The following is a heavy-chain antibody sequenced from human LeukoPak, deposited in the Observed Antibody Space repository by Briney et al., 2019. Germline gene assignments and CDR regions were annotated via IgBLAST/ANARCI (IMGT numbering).Heavy chain of an antibody. J-gene: IGHJ4*02. D-gene: IGHD3-22*01. CDR2: IIPIFGTT. Sequence: SVKVSCKASGGIVNSYVISWVRQAPGQGLEWMGRIIPIFGTTNYAQKFQGRVTITTDESTGTAYMELSSLRSEDTAVYYCARYGGAYDSSGYSYWGQGTLVTVSS. CDR3: ARYGGAYDSSGYSY. V-gene: IGHV1-69*05. CDR1: GGIVNSYV.